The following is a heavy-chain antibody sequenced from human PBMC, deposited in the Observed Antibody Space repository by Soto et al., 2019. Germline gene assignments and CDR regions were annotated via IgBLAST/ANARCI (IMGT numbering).Heavy chain of an antibody. CDR3: ARGYYDYVWGSYRLYYFDY. Sequence: PSETLSLTCAVHGGSFSGYYWSWIRQPPGKGLEWIGEINHSGSTNYNPSLKSRVTISVDTSKNQFSLKLSSVTAADTAVYYCARGYYDYVWGSYRLYYFDYWGQGTLVTVSS. J-gene: IGHJ4*02. D-gene: IGHD3-16*02. CDR2: INHSGST. V-gene: IGHV4-34*01. CDR1: GGSFSGYY.